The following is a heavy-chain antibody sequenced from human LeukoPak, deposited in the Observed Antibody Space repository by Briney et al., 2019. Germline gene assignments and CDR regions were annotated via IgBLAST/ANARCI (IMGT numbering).Heavy chain of an antibody. CDR3: AVGRYSGSYEPHTY. J-gene: IGHJ4*02. CDR2: IIPILGIA. V-gene: IGHV1-69*04. Sequence: SVKVSCKASGGTFSSYAISWVRQAPGQGLEWMGRIIPILGIANYAQKFQGRVTMTRDTSISTAYMELSRLRSDDTAVYYCAVGRYSGSYEPHTYWGQGTLVTVSS. CDR1: GGTFSSYA. D-gene: IGHD1-26*01.